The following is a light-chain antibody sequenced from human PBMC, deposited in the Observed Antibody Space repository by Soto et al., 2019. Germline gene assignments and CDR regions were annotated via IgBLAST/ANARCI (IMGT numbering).Light chain of an antibody. CDR3: QQYNSYSWT. Sequence: DIQMTQSPSTLSASVGDRVTITCRASQSISSWLAWYQQKPGKAPKLLIYDASSLESGVPSRFSGSGSGTAFTLPISSLQPADFATYYCQQYNSYSWTFGQGTKVEIK. V-gene: IGKV1-5*01. CDR1: QSISSW. J-gene: IGKJ1*01. CDR2: DAS.